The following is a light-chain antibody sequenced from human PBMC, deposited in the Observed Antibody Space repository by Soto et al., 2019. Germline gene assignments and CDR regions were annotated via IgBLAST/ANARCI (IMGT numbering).Light chain of an antibody. CDR2: AAS. CDR1: QGISSY. J-gene: IGKJ3*01. Sequence: DIPLTQSPSFLSASVGDRVTITCRARQGISSYLAWYQQKPGKAPKLLIYAASTLQSGVPSRFSGSGSGTEFTLTISSLQPEDFATYYCQQLNSYSFTFGPGTKVDIK. CDR3: QQLNSYSFT. V-gene: IGKV1-9*01.